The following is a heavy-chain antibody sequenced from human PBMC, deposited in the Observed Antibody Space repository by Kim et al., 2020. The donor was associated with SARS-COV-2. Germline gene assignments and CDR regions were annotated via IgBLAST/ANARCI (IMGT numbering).Heavy chain of an antibody. Sequence: SETLSLTCTVSGYSISSGYYWGWIRQPPGKGLEWIGSIYHSGYTYYNPSLKSRVTVSVDTSKNQFSLKLSSVTAADTAVYYCARAPQGGSSGGRLDFDYWGQGTLVTVSS. CDR3: ARAPQGGSSGGRLDFDY. CDR2: IYHSGYT. V-gene: IGHV4-38-2*02. J-gene: IGHJ4*02. CDR1: GYSISSGYY. D-gene: IGHD6-19*01.